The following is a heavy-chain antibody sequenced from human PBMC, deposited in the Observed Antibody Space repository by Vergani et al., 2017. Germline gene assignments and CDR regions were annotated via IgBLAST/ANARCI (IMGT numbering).Heavy chain of an antibody. CDR1: SYSISSDYY. D-gene: IGHD5-12*01. J-gene: IGHJ4*02. Sequence: QVQLQESGPGLVKTSETVSLTCAVSSYSISSDYYWGWIRQTPGKGLEWIGSIYNSGRTYDNPSLRGRVTMSVDTSRNQFSLKLDPVIAAYTAVYYCARQSGHDLGGYFDFWGQGTRLTVSS. V-gene: IGHV4-38-2*01. CDR3: ARQSGHDLGGYFDF. CDR2: IYNSGRT.